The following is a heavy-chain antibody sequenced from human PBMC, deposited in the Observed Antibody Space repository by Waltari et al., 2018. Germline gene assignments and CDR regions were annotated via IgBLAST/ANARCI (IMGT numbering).Heavy chain of an antibody. CDR3: ARDPSGGDPRGYFDY. CDR2: IYYSGST. J-gene: IGHJ4*02. Sequence: QLQLQESGPGLVKPSETLSLTCTVSGGSISSSSYYWGWIRQPPGKGLEWIGSIYYSGSTYYNPSLKSRVTISVDTSKNQFSLKLSSVTAADTAVYYCARDPSGGDPRGYFDYWGQGTLVTVSS. D-gene: IGHD4-17*01. V-gene: IGHV4-39*07. CDR1: GGSISSSSYY.